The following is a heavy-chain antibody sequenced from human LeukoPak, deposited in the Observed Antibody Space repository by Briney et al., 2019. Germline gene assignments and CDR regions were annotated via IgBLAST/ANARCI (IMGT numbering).Heavy chain of an antibody. CDR2: IYYREST. D-gene: IGHD2-21*02. V-gene: IGHV4-39*07. CDR1: GDFFTGSTSD. CDR3: ARVGVRTYCGSGCYSDHFDS. J-gene: IGHJ4*02. Sequence: PSETLSLTCSVTGDFFTGSTSDWAWIRQPPGKGLEWFGSIYYRESTHYSPSLESRVTISVDTSKNQFSLRLNSVTAADTAIYYCARVGVRTYCGSGCYSDHFDSWGQGTLVTVSS.